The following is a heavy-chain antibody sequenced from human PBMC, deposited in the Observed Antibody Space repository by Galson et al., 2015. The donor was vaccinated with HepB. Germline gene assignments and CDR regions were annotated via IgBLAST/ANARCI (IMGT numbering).Heavy chain of an antibody. CDR2: IIPILGIA. CDR1: GGTFSSYT. V-gene: IGHV1-69*04. CDR3: AREARSPWFGEPGPSGKLDY. D-gene: IGHD3-10*01. J-gene: IGHJ4*02. Sequence: SVKVSCKASGGTFSSYTISWVRQAPGQGLEWMGRIIPILGIANYAQKFQGRVTITADKSTSTAYMELSSLRSEDTAVYYCAREARSPWFGEPGPSGKLDYWGQGTLVTVSS.